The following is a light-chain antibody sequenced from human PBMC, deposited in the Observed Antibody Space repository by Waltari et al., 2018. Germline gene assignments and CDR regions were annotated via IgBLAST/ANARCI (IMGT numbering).Light chain of an antibody. Sequence: SYELTQPPSVSVSPGQTAWITCSGHELPRKYAYWFQQKSGQAPRLVIYEDTKRPSGIPERFSGSSSGTVATLTITGAQVDDEADYYCYSSDSTGLRVFGGGTTVVVL. CDR2: EDT. J-gene: IGLJ1*01. V-gene: IGLV3-10*01. CDR3: YSSDSTGLRV. CDR1: ELPRKY.